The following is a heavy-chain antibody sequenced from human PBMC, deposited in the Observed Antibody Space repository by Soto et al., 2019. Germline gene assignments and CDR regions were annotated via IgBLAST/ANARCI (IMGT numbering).Heavy chain of an antibody. V-gene: IGHV4-38-2*01. J-gene: IGHJ4*02. Sequence: QVQLQESGPGLVKPSETLSLTCSVSSPSISSGYYWAWIRQPPGKGLEWIGNIFHTGRTYYNPSLKSRVKISVDTSNNQSSLKLTTVTAADAAFYYCGRRSWTYYDYWGQGTLVTVSS. CDR3: GRRSWTYYDY. CDR1: SPSISSGYY. D-gene: IGHD1-26*01. CDR2: IFHTGRT.